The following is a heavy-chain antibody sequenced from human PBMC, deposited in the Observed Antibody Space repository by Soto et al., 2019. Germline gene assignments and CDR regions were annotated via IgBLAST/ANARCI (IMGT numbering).Heavy chain of an antibody. J-gene: IGHJ6*02. D-gene: IGHD2-15*01. CDR3: ATSEGDCGGGSCYNYFYYYGMDV. Sequence: ASVKVSCKASGDTRTDFSMHWVRQAPGQRPEWMGWLSVGNGDTKYSQKFQGRVTITRDTSARTAYMGLSNLRSEDTAVYYCATSEGDCGGGSCYNYFYYYGMDVWGQGTTVTVSS. CDR1: GDTRTDFS. CDR2: LSVGNGDT. V-gene: IGHV1-3*01.